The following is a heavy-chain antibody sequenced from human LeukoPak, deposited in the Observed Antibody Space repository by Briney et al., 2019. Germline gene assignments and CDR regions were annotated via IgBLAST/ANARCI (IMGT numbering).Heavy chain of an antibody. CDR1: GGSISSYY. CDR3: ARLRLGELSPMYYFDY. D-gene: IGHD3-16*02. V-gene: IGHV4-59*01. J-gene: IGHJ4*02. Sequence: PSETLSLTCTVSGGSISSYYWSWIPHPPGKGLECMGYVYYSGSTNYNPSLKSRVTISVDTSKNQFSLKLSSVTAADTALFYCARLRLGELSPMYYFDYWGQGTLVTVSS. CDR2: VYYSGST.